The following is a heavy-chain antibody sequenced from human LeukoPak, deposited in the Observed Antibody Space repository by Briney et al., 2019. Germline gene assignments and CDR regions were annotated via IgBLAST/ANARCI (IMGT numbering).Heavy chain of an antibody. D-gene: IGHD6-19*01. CDR1: GYIFTSYD. J-gene: IGHJ6*02. CDR2: TSAYNGNT. V-gene: IGHV1-18*01. CDR3: ARDQGRSSARPTGMDV. Sequence: ASVKVSCKASGYIFTSYDINWVRQATGQGLEWMGWTSAYNGNTNYAQKLQGRVTMTTDTSTSTAYMELRSLRSDDTAVYYCARDQGRSSARPTGMDVWGQGTTVTVSS.